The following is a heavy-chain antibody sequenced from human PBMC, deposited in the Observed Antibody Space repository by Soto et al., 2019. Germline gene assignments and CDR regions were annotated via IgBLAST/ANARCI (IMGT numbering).Heavy chain of an antibody. J-gene: IGHJ6*02. V-gene: IGHV1-18*01. Sequence: GASVKVSCKASGYTFTSYGISWVRQAPGQGLEWMGWISAYNGNTNYAQKLQGRVTMTTDTSTSTAYMELRSLRSDDTAVYYCARDDDYCGGDCYSYYYGMGVWGQGTTVTVSS. D-gene: IGHD2-21*02. CDR2: ISAYNGNT. CDR1: GYTFTSYG. CDR3: ARDDDYCGGDCYSYYYGMGV.